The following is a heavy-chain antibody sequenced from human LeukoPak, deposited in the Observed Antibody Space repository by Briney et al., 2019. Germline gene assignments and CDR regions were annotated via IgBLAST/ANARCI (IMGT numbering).Heavy chain of an antibody. V-gene: IGHV4-34*01. Sequence: SETLSLTCAVYGGSFSGYYWSWIRQPPGKGLEWIGEINHSGSINYNPSLKSRVTISVDTSKNQFSLKLSSVTAADTAVYYCARLVDTAMGNWFDPWGQGTLVTVSS. D-gene: IGHD5-18*01. CDR2: INHSGSI. CDR3: ARLVDTAMGNWFDP. CDR1: GGSFSGYY. J-gene: IGHJ5*02.